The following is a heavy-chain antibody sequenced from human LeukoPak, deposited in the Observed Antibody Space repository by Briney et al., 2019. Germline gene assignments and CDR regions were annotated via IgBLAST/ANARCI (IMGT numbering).Heavy chain of an antibody. J-gene: IGHJ4*02. V-gene: IGHV3-23*01. CDR1: GFTFSSYA. Sequence: GGSLRLSCAASGFTFSSYAMSWVRQAPGKGLEWVSAISGSGGSTYYADSVKGRFTISRDNSKNTLYLQMNSLRAEDTAVYYCAKDLLRFLEWLGPFDYWGQGTLVTVSS. CDR2: ISGSGGST. CDR3: AKDLLRFLEWLGPFDY. D-gene: IGHD3-3*01.